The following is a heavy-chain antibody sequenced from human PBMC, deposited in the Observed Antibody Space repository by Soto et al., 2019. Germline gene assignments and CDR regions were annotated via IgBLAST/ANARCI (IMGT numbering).Heavy chain of an antibody. D-gene: IGHD3-10*01. CDR2: TIPMFGTA. CDR1: VDSFSSYT. CDR3: GRDVGTVHFYLDA. V-gene: IGHV1-69*06. J-gene: IGHJ6*02. Sequence: QVHLEQSGAVVKRPGSSVRVSCKASVDSFSSYTISWVRQAPGQGLEWMGGTIPMFGTADYAEKFQGRVTISADKSTATAYMELSSLTSEDTAVYYCGRDVGTVHFYLDAWGQGTTVTVSS.